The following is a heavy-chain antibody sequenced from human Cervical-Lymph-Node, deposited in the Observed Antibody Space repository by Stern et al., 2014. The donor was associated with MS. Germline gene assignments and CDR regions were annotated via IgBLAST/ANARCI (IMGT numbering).Heavy chain of an antibody. Sequence: QVQLVQSGTEVKKPGASVLVSCKASGYTFTTYGITWVRQAPGQGLEWMGWISADSGNTKYAQKFQDRVTMNRDTTTGTAYMEVRSLRSEDTAVYYCARDKMHAFDYWGQGTQGTVPS. V-gene: IGHV1-18*01. D-gene: IGHD2-8*01. CDR1: GYTFTTYG. CDR2: ISADSGNT. CDR3: ARDKMHAFDY. J-gene: IGHJ4*02.